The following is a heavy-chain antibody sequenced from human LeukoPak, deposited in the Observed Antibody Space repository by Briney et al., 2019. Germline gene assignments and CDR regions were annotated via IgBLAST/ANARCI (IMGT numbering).Heavy chain of an antibody. Sequence: GASVKVSCKASGYDFTSVGITWVRRAPGQGLEWMGGISPYNGNTRYAQKFQGRVAMTTDTSTTTAYMELRGLRFNDTAVYYCARAGPGSGWYFDYWGQGTLVTVSS. CDR1: GYDFTSVG. CDR3: ARAGPGSGWYFDY. CDR2: ISPYNGNT. J-gene: IGHJ4*02. D-gene: IGHD6-19*01. V-gene: IGHV1-18*01.